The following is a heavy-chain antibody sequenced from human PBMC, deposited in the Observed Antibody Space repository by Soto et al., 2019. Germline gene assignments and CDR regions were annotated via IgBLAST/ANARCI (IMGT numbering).Heavy chain of an antibody. CDR2: ISPIFGTA. V-gene: IGHV1-69*01. D-gene: IGHD3-9*01. J-gene: IGHJ6*02. Sequence: QVQLVQSGAEVKKPGSSVKVSCKASGGTFSSYAISWVRQAPGQGLEWMGGISPIFGTANYAQKFQGRVTITADESTSTAYMELSSLRSEDTAVYYFASYGILTDYYLRYGMDVWGQGTTVTVSS. CDR3: ASYGILTDYYLRYGMDV. CDR1: GGTFSSYA.